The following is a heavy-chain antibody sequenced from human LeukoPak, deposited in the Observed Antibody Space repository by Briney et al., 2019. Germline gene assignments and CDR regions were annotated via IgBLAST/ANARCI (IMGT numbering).Heavy chain of an antibody. CDR1: GYTFSRYY. Sequence: ASVKVSCKASGYTFSRYYMHWVRQAPGQGLEWVGLVNPSSGGTHYAQSFQGRVTMTRDTSISTAYMELSRLRSDDTAVYYCARDIRGSYDSWGQGTLVTVSS. J-gene: IGHJ4*02. D-gene: IGHD1-26*01. CDR3: ARDIRGSYDS. V-gene: IGHV1-2*02. CDR2: VNPSSGGT.